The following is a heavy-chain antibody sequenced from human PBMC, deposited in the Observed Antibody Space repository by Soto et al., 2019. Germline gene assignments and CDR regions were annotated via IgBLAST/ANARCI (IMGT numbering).Heavy chain of an antibody. J-gene: IGHJ3*02. V-gene: IGHV3-23*01. CDR3: AKGGYYDFWSGYGTGAFDI. CDR1: GFTFSSYA. Sequence: PGGSLRLSCAASGFTFSSYAMSWVRQAPGKGLEWVSAISGSGGSTYYADSVKGRFTISRDNSKNTLYLQMNSLRAEDTAVYYCAKGGYYDFWSGYGTGAFDIWGQGTMVTVSS. CDR2: ISGSGGST. D-gene: IGHD3-3*01.